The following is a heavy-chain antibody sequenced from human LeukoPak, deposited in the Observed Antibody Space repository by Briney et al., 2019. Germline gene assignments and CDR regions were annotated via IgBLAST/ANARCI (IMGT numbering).Heavy chain of an antibody. CDR3: VRVGKCGGDCYWTDGYFQH. J-gene: IGHJ1*01. D-gene: IGHD2-21*02. Sequence: PGGSLRLSCAASGFTFSSYWMHWVRQAPGQELKWVSRMNSDGGTTNYADSVKGRFTISRDNAKNTLYLQMNSLSAEDTAVYYCVRVGKCGGDCYWTDGYFQHWGQGTLVTVSS. CDR1: GFTFSSYW. V-gene: IGHV3-74*01. CDR2: MNSDGGTT.